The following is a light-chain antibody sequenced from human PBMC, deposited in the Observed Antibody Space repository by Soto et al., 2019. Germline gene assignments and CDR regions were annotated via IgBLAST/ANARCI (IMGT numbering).Light chain of an antibody. CDR1: QHVSSN. J-gene: IGKJ2*01. CDR2: RAS. Sequence: EIVMTQSPATLSVSPGGSATLSCRASQHVSSNFAWYRQKPGQAPTLLIYRASTRATGIPARFSGSGSGTKIPIPISSLQSEDCALYYCKQYNNWPYTFGQGTKLEIK. V-gene: IGKV3-15*01. CDR3: KQYNNWPYT.